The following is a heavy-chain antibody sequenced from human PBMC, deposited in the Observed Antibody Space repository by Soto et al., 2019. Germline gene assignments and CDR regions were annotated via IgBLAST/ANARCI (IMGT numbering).Heavy chain of an antibody. Sequence: QVQLVQSGAEVKKPGASVKVACKASGYTFTSYDINWVRQATGQGPEWMGWMNPNRGSAHYAQKFQGRVTMTRNTSISTAYMELSSLRFEDTAVYYCATSLLEPSVYYYYGMDVWGQGTTVTVSS. CDR1: GYTFTSYD. D-gene: IGHD1-1*01. J-gene: IGHJ6*02. CDR2: MNPNRGSA. V-gene: IGHV1-8*01. CDR3: ATSLLEPSVYYYYGMDV.